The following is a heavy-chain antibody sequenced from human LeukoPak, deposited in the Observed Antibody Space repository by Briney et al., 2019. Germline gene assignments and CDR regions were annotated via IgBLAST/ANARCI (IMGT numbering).Heavy chain of an antibody. Sequence: SETLSLTCTVSGGSISSYYWSWIRQPPGKGLEWIGYIYYSGSTNYNPSLKSRVTISVDTSKSQFSLKLSSVTAADTAVYYCARAADYGDYNWFDPWGPGTLVTVSS. V-gene: IGHV4-59*01. CDR3: ARAADYGDYNWFDP. CDR1: GGSISSYY. J-gene: IGHJ5*02. CDR2: IYYSGST. D-gene: IGHD4-17*01.